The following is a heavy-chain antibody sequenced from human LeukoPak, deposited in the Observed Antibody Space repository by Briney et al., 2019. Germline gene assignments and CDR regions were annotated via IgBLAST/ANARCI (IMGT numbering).Heavy chain of an antibody. J-gene: IGHJ4*02. Sequence: GGSLRLSCAASGFTVSSNCMSWVRQAPGKGLEWVSVIYSGGSTYYADSVKGRFTISRDNSKNTLYLQMNSLRAEDTAVYYCASSADYGETDYWGQGTLVTVSS. CDR3: ASSADYGETDY. V-gene: IGHV3-53*01. D-gene: IGHD4-17*01. CDR2: IYSGGST. CDR1: GFTVSSNC.